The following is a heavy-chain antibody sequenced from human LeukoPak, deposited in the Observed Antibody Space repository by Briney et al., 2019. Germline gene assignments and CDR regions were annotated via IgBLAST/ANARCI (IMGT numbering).Heavy chain of an antibody. Sequence: PSETLSLTCIVSGGSISSSYWSWIRQSPGKGLEWIGYVHYAESSYYNPSLKSRVTLSVDTSKNQFSLRLSSVTAADTAVYYYAGYGSRSSYKAFDYWGQGTLVTVSS. V-gene: IGHV4-59*01. CDR1: GGSISSSY. CDR2: VHYAESS. J-gene: IGHJ4*02. D-gene: IGHD3-10*01. CDR3: AGYGSRSSYKAFDY.